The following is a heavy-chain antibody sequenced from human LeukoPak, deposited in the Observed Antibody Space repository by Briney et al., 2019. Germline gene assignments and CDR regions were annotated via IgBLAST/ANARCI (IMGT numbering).Heavy chain of an antibody. D-gene: IGHD4/OR15-4a*01. J-gene: IGHJ4*02. CDR2: TGIGT. CDR3: AKRGPNYYFDY. V-gene: IGHV3-23*01. Sequence: PGGSLRLSCAASEFTFSSSAMSWVRQAPGKGLEWVSTTGIGTYYADSVKGRFTISRDNSKNTLYLQMNSLRAEDTAVYYCAKRGPNYYFDYWGQGTLVTVPS. CDR1: EFTFSSSA.